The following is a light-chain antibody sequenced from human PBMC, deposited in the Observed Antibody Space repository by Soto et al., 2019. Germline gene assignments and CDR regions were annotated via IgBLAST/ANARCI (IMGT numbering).Light chain of an antibody. Sequence: DIVLTQSPGTLSLSPGERATLSCRASQSVSSYLVWYQQKPGQAPRLLIYGASSRATGIPDRFSGSGSGTDFTLIISRLEPEDFAVYYCQQYASSSRTFGQGTKVEIK. CDR2: GAS. CDR3: QQYASSSRT. V-gene: IGKV3-20*01. J-gene: IGKJ1*01. CDR1: QSVSSY.